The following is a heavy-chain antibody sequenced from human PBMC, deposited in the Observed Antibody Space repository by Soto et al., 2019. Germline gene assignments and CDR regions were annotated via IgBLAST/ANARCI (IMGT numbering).Heavy chain of an antibody. J-gene: IGHJ4*02. D-gene: IGHD1-26*01. CDR3: SKALGPGASYDY. CDR1: GFTFSSYA. Sequence: PGGSLRLSCAASGFTFSSYAMSWVRQAPGKGLEWVSAISGSGGSTYYADSVKGRFTISRDNSKNTLYLQMNSLRAEDTAVYYYSKALGPGASYDYWGQGTLVTVSS. CDR2: ISGSGGST. V-gene: IGHV3-23*01.